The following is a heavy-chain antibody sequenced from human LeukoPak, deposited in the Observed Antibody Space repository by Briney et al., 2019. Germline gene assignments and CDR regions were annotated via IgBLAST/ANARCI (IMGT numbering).Heavy chain of an antibody. CDR2: TSYDGSNK. Sequence: PGRSLRLSCAASGFTFSSYGVPWVRQAPGKGLEWVAVTSYDGSNKYYADSVKGRFTISRDNSKNTLYLQMNSLRDEDTAVYYCAKHHCSSISCHGRSSGDFDYWGQGTLVTVSS. V-gene: IGHV3-30*18. CDR3: AKHHCSSISCHGRSSGDFDY. J-gene: IGHJ4*02. D-gene: IGHD2-2*01. CDR1: GFTFSSYG.